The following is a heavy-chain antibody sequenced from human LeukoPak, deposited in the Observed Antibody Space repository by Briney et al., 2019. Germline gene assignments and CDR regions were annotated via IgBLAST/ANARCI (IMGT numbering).Heavy chain of an antibody. V-gene: IGHV3-30*02. Sequence: GGSLRLSCAASGFTFSSYWMSWVRQAPGKGLEGVAFIRYDGNNKLYADSMKGRFTISRDNSKNTLYLHINSLRAEDTAVYYCVKDNPLDYWGQGTLVIVSS. J-gene: IGHJ4*02. CDR3: VKDNPLDY. CDR1: GFTFSSYW. D-gene: IGHD1-14*01. CDR2: IRYDGNNK.